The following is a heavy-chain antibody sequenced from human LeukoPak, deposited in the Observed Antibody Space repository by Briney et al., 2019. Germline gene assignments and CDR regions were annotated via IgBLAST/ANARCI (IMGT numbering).Heavy chain of an antibody. V-gene: IGHV4-61*01. CDR2: IYYSGST. CDR1: GNSISSGYY. CDR3: ARGGIDGDYAYYFDY. D-gene: IGHD4-17*01. Sequence: KPSETLSLTCRVTGNSISSGYYWGWIRQPPGKGLEWIGYIYYSGSTNYNPSLKSRVTISVDTSKNQFSLKLSSVTAADTAVYYCARGGIDGDYAYYFDYWGQGTLVTVSS. J-gene: IGHJ4*02.